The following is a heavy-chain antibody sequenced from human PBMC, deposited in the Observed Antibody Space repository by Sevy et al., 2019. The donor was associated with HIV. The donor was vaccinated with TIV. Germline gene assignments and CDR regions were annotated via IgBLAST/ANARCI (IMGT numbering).Heavy chain of an antibody. CDR3: VKDLGGIETLDYYSYYGMDV. CDR1: GFRFDDYA. J-gene: IGHJ6*02. V-gene: IGHV3-9*01. CDR2: ISWNSNKI. D-gene: IGHD3-16*01. Sequence: GGSLRLSCVASGFRFDDYAMHWVRQVPGKSPEWVSGISWNSNKIGYADPVKGRFTIPRDSARNSVYLQMSSLRPEDTALYYCVKDLGGIETLDYYSYYGMDVWGQGTTVTVSS.